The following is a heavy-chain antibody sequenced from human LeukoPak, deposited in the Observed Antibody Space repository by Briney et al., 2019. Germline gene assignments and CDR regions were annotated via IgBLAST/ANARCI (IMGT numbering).Heavy chain of an antibody. V-gene: IGHV3-20*04. D-gene: IGHD3-10*01. CDR2: INWNGGST. CDR3: ARDKRMAYYYGSGSSHMDV. J-gene: IGHJ6*03. Sequence: GGSLRLSCAASGFTFDDYGMSWVRQAPGKGLEWVSGINWNGGSTGYADSVKGRFTISRDNAKNSLYLQMNSLRAEDTALYYCARDKRMAYYYGSGSSHMDVWGKGTTVTVSS. CDR1: GFTFDDYG.